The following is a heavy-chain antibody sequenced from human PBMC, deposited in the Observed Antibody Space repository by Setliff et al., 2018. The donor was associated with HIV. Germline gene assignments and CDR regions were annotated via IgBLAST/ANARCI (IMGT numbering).Heavy chain of an antibody. CDR1: GFTFSDHY. Sequence: GGSLRLSCAVSGFTFSDHYMDWVRQAPGKGLEWVARTRNKANRYTTEYAASVKGRFTISRDESENTLFLQMNSLKTEDTAVYYCARVFVPGGNYHDHWGQGTLVTVSS. J-gene: IGHJ5*02. V-gene: IGHV3-72*01. CDR3: ARVFVPGGNYHDH. D-gene: IGHD2-8*02. CDR2: TRNKANRYTT.